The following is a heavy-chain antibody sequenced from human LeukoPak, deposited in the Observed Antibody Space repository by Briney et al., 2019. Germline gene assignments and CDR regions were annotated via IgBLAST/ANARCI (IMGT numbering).Heavy chain of an antibody. J-gene: IGHJ6*02. CDR1: GFTVSSNY. CDR3: ASDFGEYYYYGMDV. V-gene: IGHV3-53*01. Sequence: GGSLSLYCAASGFTVSSNYMSWVRQAPGQGLEWVSVIYSGGSTYYADSVKGRFTISRDNLKNTLYLQMNSLRDEDTAVYYCASDFGEYYYYGMDVWGQGTTVTVSS. D-gene: IGHD3-10*01. CDR2: IYSGGST.